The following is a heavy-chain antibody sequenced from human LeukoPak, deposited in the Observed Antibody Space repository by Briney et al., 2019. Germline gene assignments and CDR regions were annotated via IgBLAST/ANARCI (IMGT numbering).Heavy chain of an antibody. D-gene: IGHD3-10*01. V-gene: IGHV4-59*01. Sequence: PSETLSLTCTVSGGPISSYYWSWIRQPPGKGLEWIGYIYYSGSTNYNPSLKSRVTISVDTSKNQFSLKLSSVTAADTAVYYCARETAGYYGSGSYVDYWGQGTLVTVSS. J-gene: IGHJ4*02. CDR2: IYYSGST. CDR3: ARETAGYYGSGSYVDY. CDR1: GGPISSYY.